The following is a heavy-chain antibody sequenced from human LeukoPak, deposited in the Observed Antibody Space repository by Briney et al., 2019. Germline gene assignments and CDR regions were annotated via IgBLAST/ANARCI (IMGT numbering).Heavy chain of an antibody. V-gene: IGHV3-48*04. Sequence: GGSLRLSRAASGFTFSSFSMSWVRQAPEKGLEWVSYISSSSTVYYADSVKGRFTISRDNAQNSLFLQMNSLRAEDTAVYYCASVSGNYLDFQHWGQGTLVTVSS. CDR3: ASVSGNYLDFQH. CDR1: GFTFSSFS. CDR2: ISSSSTV. D-gene: IGHD3-10*01. J-gene: IGHJ1*01.